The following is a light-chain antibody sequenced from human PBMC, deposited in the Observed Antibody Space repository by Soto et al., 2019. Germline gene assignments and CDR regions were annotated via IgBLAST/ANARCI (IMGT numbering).Light chain of an antibody. V-gene: IGKV3-20*01. CDR1: QSVSSSY. CDR3: QQYGSSPLT. CDR2: GAS. Sequence: EIVLTQSPGTLSLSPGARATLSCRASQSVSSSYLAWYQQKPGQAPRLLIYGASSRATGIPDRFSGSGSGTDFTLTISRLETEDFAVDYWQQYGSSPLTCGPVTKVDIK. J-gene: IGKJ3*01.